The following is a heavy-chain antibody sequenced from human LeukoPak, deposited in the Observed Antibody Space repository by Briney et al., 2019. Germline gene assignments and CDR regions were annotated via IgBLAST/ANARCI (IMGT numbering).Heavy chain of an antibody. V-gene: IGHV4-39*01. Sequence: SETLSLTCTVSGGSISSSSYYWGWIRQPPGKGLEWIGSIYYSGSTYYNPSLKSRVTISIDTSKNQFSLKLSSVTAADTAVYYCASYGGNSPFYYYYGMDVWGQGTTVTVSS. CDR2: IYYSGST. J-gene: IGHJ6*02. D-gene: IGHD4-23*01. CDR1: GGSISSSSYY. CDR3: ASYGGNSPFYYYYGMDV.